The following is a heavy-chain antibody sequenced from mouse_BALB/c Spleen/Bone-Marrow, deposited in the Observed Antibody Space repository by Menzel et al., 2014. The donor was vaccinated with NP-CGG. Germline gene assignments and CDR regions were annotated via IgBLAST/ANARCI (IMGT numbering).Heavy chain of an antibody. CDR1: GFNIKDTY. CDR3: ARWEYYAMDY. Sequence: VQLQQSGAELVKPGASVKLSCTASGFNIKDTYMHWVKQRPEQGLEWIGRIDPANGNTKYDPKFQGKATITAVTSSNTAYLQLSSLTSEDTAVYYCARWEYYAMDYWGQGTSVTVSS. CDR2: IDPANGNT. D-gene: IGHD4-1*01. J-gene: IGHJ4*01. V-gene: IGHV14-3*02.